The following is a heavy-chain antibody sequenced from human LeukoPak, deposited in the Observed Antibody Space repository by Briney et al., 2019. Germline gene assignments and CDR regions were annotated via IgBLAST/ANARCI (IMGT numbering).Heavy chain of an antibody. Sequence: ASVKVSCKTSVYTFTDYFMHWVRQAPGQGLEWMGWINPKKGGTTYAQRLQGRVTMTMDTSLNTAYMELTRLTSDDTAVYYCATLGGHSLAAQNGYWGQGTLVTVSS. V-gene: IGHV1-2*02. J-gene: IGHJ4*02. CDR1: VYTFTDYF. CDR2: INPKKGGT. CDR3: ATLGGHSLAAQNGY. D-gene: IGHD3-16*01.